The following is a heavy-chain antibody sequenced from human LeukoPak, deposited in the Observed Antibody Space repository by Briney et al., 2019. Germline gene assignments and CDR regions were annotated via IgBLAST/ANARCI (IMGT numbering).Heavy chain of an antibody. Sequence: PGRSLRLSCAASGFTFSSSGMRWVRQAPGKGLEWVAFISYDGSNKYYADSVKGRFTISRDNSKNTLYLQMNSLRAEDTAVYYCAKDVEWQRGYFDYWGQGTLVTVSS. CDR1: GFTFSSSG. D-gene: IGHD5-12*01. CDR3: AKDVEWQRGYFDY. CDR2: ISYDGSNK. V-gene: IGHV3-30*18. J-gene: IGHJ4*02.